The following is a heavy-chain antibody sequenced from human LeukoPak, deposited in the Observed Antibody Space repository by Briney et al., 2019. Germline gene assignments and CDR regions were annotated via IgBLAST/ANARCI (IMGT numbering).Heavy chain of an antibody. V-gene: IGHV4-30-4*01. CDR1: SDSISSGDYY. J-gene: IGHJ4*02. CDR2: INKKGGT. CDR3: AREHKSYGDYPYYFDS. Sequence: SQTLSLTCTVSSDSISSGDYYWSWIRQPAGKGLEFIGYINKKGGTFYNPPLKSRVSISIDTCKNQFSLKLTSVTAADTAVYFCAREHKSYGDYPYYFDSWGQGTLVTVSS. D-gene: IGHD4-17*01.